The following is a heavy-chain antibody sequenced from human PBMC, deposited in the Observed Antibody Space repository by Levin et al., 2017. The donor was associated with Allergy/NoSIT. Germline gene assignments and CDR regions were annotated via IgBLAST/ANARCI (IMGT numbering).Heavy chain of an antibody. V-gene: IGHV2-5*02. CDR3: AHKSLVRGAILAPFDY. CDR1: GFSLSTSGVG. J-gene: IGHJ4*02. D-gene: IGHD3-10*01. CDR2: IYWDDDK. Sequence: SGPTLVKPTQTLTLTCTFSGFSLSTSGVGVGWIRQPPGKALEWLALIYWDDDKRYSPSLKSRLTITRDTSKNQVVLTMTNMDPVDTATYYCAHKSLVRGAILAPFDYWGQGTLVTVSS.